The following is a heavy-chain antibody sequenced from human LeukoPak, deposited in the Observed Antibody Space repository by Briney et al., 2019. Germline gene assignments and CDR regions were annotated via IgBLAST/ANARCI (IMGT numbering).Heavy chain of an antibody. D-gene: IGHD3-22*01. V-gene: IGHV1-69*05. CDR1: GGTFSSYA. Sequence: SVKVSCKASGGTFSSYAISWVRQAPGQGLEWMGGIIPIFGTANYAQKFQGRVTMTTDTSTSTAYMELRSLRSDDTAVYYCARADYYYDSSGYYEPPANFDYWGQGTLVTVSS. CDR3: ARADYYYDSSGYYEPPANFDY. J-gene: IGHJ4*02. CDR2: IIPIFGTA.